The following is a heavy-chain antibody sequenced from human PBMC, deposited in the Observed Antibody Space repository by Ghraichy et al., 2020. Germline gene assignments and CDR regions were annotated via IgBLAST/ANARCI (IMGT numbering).Heavy chain of an antibody. D-gene: IGHD6-19*01. Sequence: TLSLTCTVSGGSISSGYYYWTWIRQPPGKGLEWIGYIYYSGSTYYNPSLKSRVSISEDTSKNQFSLKLSSVTAADTAVYYCARGKAVAGTLYDYWGQGTLVTVSS. V-gene: IGHV4-30-4*01. J-gene: IGHJ4*02. CDR2: IYYSGST. CDR1: GGSISSGYYY. CDR3: ARGKAVAGTLYDY.